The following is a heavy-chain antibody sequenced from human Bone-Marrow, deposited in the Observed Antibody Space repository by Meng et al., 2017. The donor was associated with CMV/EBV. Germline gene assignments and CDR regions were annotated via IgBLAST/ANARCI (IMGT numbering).Heavy chain of an antibody. CDR1: GFTFSSSW. CDR2: IRYDGSNK. V-gene: IGHV3-30*02. J-gene: IGHJ6*02. D-gene: IGHD2-2*01. Sequence: GESLKISCAASGFTFSSSWMHWVCQAPEKGLEWVAFIRYDGSNKYYADSVKGRFTISRDNSKNTLYLQMNSLRAEDTAVYYCAKPDELLSDYYYGMDVWGQGTTVTGSS. CDR3: AKPDELLSDYYYGMDV.